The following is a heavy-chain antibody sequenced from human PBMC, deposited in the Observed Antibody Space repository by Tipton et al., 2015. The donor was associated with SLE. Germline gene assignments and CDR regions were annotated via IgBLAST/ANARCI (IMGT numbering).Heavy chain of an antibody. D-gene: IGHD3-3*01. CDR1: GDSINNNNYY. J-gene: IGHJ2*01. Sequence: TLSLTCTVSGDSINNNNYYWAWIRQSPGEGLEWIGSIYNSGTTYYKSSLKSRVTISVDTSMKQFSLRLSSVTAADTAVYYCARQVTFGVVIRYFNLWGRGTQVTVSS. CDR3: ARQVTFGVVIRYFNL. V-gene: IGHV4-39*01. CDR2: IYNSGTT.